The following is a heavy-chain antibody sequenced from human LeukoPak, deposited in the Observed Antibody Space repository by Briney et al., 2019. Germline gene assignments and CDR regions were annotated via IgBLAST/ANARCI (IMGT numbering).Heavy chain of an antibody. Sequence: PGGSLRLSCAASGFTFSSYAMSWVRQAPGKGLEWVSAISSSGGSTYYADSVKGRFTISRDNSKNTLYLQMNSLRAEDTAVYYCAKDAKVWFGENYFDYWGQGTLVTVSS. J-gene: IGHJ4*02. CDR3: AKDAKVWFGENYFDY. D-gene: IGHD3-10*01. CDR1: GFTFSSYA. V-gene: IGHV3-23*01. CDR2: ISSSGGST.